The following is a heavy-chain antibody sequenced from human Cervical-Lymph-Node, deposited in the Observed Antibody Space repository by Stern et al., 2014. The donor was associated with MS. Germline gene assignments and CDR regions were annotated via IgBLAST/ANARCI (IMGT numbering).Heavy chain of an antibody. CDR3: AENTDV. Sequence: VQLVESGAELKKPGASVQVSCKPSGFTFTNYYIHLLRQAPGKQPEWMGRISPKNGDTNYAAKFQGRVTMTRDTSVDLVSLEVTRLRFDDTAVYYCAENTDVWGQGTTVTVSS. D-gene: IGHD1/OR15-1a*01. CDR1: GFTFTNYY. CDR2: ISPKNGDT. V-gene: IGHV1-2*02. J-gene: IGHJ6*02.